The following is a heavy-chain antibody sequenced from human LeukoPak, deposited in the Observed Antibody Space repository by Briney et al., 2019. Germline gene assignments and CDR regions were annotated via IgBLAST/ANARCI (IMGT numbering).Heavy chain of an antibody. V-gene: IGHV4-34*01. CDR1: GGSFSGYY. CDR3: ARGGIVGATYDY. CDR2: INHSGST. D-gene: IGHD1-26*01. Sequence: PSETLSLTCAVYGGSFSGYYWSWIRQPPGKGLEWIGEINHSGSTNYNPSLKSRVTISVDTSKNQFSLKLSSVTAADTAVYYCARGGIVGATYDYWGQGTQVTVSS. J-gene: IGHJ4*02.